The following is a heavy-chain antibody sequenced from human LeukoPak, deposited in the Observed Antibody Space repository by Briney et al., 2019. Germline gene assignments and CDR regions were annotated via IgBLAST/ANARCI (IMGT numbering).Heavy chain of an antibody. J-gene: IGHJ4*02. Sequence: PGRSLRLSRAASGFTFSSYAMHWVRQAPGKGLEWVAVISYDGSNKYYADSVKGRFTISRDNSKNTLYLQMNSLRAEDTAVYYCAKDVGKWESLHFFDYWGQGTLVTVSS. D-gene: IGHD1-26*01. CDR3: AKDVGKWESLHFFDY. V-gene: IGHV3-30-3*01. CDR2: ISYDGSNK. CDR1: GFTFSSYA.